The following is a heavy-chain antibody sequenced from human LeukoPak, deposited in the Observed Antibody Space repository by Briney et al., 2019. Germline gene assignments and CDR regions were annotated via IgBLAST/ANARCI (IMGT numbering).Heavy chain of an antibody. V-gene: IGHV1-2*02. CDR3: ARSSAAGRKGIDY. D-gene: IGHD6-13*01. Sequence: ASVKVSCKASGYTFTGYYMHWVRQAPGQGLEWMGWINPNSGGTNYAQKFQGRVTMTRDTSISTAYMELSRLRSDDAAVYYCARSSAAGRKGIDYWGQGTLVTVSS. CDR2: INPNSGGT. J-gene: IGHJ4*02. CDR1: GYTFTGYY.